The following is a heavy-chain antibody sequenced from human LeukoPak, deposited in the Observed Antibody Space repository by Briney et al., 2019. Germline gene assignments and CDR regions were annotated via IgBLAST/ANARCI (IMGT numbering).Heavy chain of an antibody. J-gene: IGHJ6*03. CDR2: IYPGDSDT. CDR3: ARAYSGGSYYYYYMDV. CDR1: GYSFTSYW. D-gene: IGHD1-26*01. V-gene: IGHV5-51*01. Sequence: AGESLKISCKGSGYSFTSYWIGWVRQMPGKGLEWMGIIYPGDSDTRYSPSFQGQVTISADKSISTAYLQWSSLKASDTAMYYCARAYSGGSYYYYYMDVWGKGTTVTVSS.